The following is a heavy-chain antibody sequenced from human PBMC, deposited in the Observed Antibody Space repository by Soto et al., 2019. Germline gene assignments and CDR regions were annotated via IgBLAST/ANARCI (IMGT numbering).Heavy chain of an antibody. CDR2: SRNKANRYTT. CDR3: ARGPRPMAAAAYYFAS. CDR1: GFTFSDHY. Sequence: EVQLVESGGGLVQPGGSLRLSCAASGFTFSDHYMDWVRQAPGKGLEWIGRSRNKANRYTTEYAASVKGRFTISRDDLKNSVYRQMNSLKTGDPAVYFWARGPRPMAAAAYYFASWAPGTLVTVSS. J-gene: IGHJ4*02. V-gene: IGHV3-72*01. D-gene: IGHD6-13*01.